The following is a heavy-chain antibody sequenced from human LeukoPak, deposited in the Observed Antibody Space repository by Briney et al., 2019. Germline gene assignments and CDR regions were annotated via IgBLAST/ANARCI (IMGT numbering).Heavy chain of an antibody. CDR2: INTNTGNP. D-gene: IGHD5-12*01. CDR3: ARRRSLGYSGYYNFDY. J-gene: IGHJ4*02. Sequence: ASVKVSCKASGYTFTSYGMNWVRQAPGQGLEWMGWINTNTGNPTYAQGFTGRFVFSLDTSVSTAYLQISSLKAEDTAVYYCARRRSLGYSGYYNFDYWGQGTLVTVSS. V-gene: IGHV7-4-1*02. CDR1: GYTFTSYG.